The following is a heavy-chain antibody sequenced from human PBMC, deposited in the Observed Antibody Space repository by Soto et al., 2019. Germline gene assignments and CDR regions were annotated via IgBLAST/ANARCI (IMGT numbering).Heavy chain of an antibody. CDR2: ISWDGGST. CDR3: AKDQRGYSYGYDYYYGMDG. J-gene: IGHJ6*02. CDR1: GFTFDDYT. Sequence: GGSLRLSCAASGFTFDDYTMHWVRQAPGKGLEWVSLISWDGGSTYYADSVKGRFTISRDNSKNSLYLQMNSLRTEDTALYYCAKDQRGYSYGYDYYYGMDGWGQGTTVTVSS. V-gene: IGHV3-43*01. D-gene: IGHD5-18*01.